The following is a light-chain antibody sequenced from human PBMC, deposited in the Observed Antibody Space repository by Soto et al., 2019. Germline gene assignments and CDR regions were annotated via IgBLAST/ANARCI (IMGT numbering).Light chain of an antibody. CDR3: NSYTSSNTLV. Sequence: QSVLTQPASVSGSPGQSITISCTGTSSDVGGYNYVSWYQQHPGKAPKLMIYDVSDRPSGFSNRFSGSKSGSTASLTISGLQAEDEADYYCNSYTSSNTLVFGGGTKVTVL. CDR2: DVS. J-gene: IGLJ3*02. V-gene: IGLV2-14*01. CDR1: SSDVGGYNY.